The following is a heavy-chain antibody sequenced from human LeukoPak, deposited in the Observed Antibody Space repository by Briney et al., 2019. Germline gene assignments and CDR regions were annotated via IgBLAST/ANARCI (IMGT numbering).Heavy chain of an antibody. CDR1: GGSISSYY. J-gene: IGHJ4*02. Sequence: PSETLSLTCTVSGGSISSYYWSWIRQPPGKGLEWIGYIYYSGSTNYNPSLKSRVTISVDTSKNQFSLNLSSVTAADTAVYYCARDSPGKQLDRWGQGTLVTVSS. CDR3: ARDSPGKQLDR. V-gene: IGHV4-59*01. D-gene: IGHD6-13*01. CDR2: IYYSGST.